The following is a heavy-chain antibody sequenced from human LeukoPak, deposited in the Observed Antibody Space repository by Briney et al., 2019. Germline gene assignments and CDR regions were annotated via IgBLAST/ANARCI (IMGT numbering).Heavy chain of an antibody. CDR3: AKWGPYDILTGRIN. D-gene: IGHD3-9*01. CDR1: GFTFSSHS. CDR2: IKPDESEK. V-gene: IGHV3-7*03. Sequence: GGSLRLSCAASGFTFSSHSMNWVRQAPGKGLEWVANIKPDESEKYYVGSVKGRFTISRDNAKNSLYLQMNSLRAEDTAVYYCAKWGPYDILTGRINWGQGTLVTVSS. J-gene: IGHJ4*02.